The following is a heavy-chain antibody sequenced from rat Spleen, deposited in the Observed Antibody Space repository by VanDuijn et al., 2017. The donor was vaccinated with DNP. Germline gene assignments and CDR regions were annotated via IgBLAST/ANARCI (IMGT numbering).Heavy chain of an antibody. V-gene: IGHV3-1*01. CDR2: INYSGRT. J-gene: IGHJ2*01. CDR3: ARWTRYFDY. Sequence: EVQLQESGPGLVKPSQSLYLTCSVTGYSITSNYWGWIRKFPGNKMEWIGHINYSGRTNYNPSLKSRISITRDTSKNHFFLHLNSVTIEDTATYYCARWTRYFDYWGQGVMVTVSS. D-gene: IGHD1-7*01. CDR1: GYSITSNY.